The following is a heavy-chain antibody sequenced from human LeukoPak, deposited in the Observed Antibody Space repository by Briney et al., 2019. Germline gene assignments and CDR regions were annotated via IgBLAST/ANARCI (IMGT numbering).Heavy chain of an antibody. J-gene: IGHJ3*02. CDR1: GYTFTYRY. CDR3: AADLAPNSSGGYDI. D-gene: IGHD3-22*01. V-gene: IGHV1-45*02. CDR2: ITPFNGNT. Sequence: GASVKVSCKASGYTFTYRYLHWVRQAPGQALEWMGWITPFNGNTNYAQKFQDRVTITRDMSTSTTYMELSSLRSEDTAIYYCAADLAPNSSGGYDIWGQGTLVTVSS.